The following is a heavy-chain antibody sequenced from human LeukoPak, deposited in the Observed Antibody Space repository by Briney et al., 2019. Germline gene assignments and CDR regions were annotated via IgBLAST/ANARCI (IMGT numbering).Heavy chain of an antibody. V-gene: IGHV1-18*01. D-gene: IGHD1-14*01. CDR1: GYTFTSYG. CDR3: AGSKRTTRIYYMDV. Sequence: AASVKVSCKASGYTFTSYGISWVRQAPGQGLEWMGWISAYNGNTNYAQKLQGRVTMTTDTSTSTASMELRSLRSDDTAVYYCAGSKRTTRIYYMDVWGKGTTVTVSS. CDR2: ISAYNGNT. J-gene: IGHJ6*03.